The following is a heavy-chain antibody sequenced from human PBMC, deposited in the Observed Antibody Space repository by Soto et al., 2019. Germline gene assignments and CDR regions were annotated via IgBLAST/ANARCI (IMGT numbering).Heavy chain of an antibody. CDR1: GYSFTSYW. CDR2: IYPGDSDT. J-gene: IGHJ4*02. V-gene: IGHV5-51*01. Sequence: PGESLKISCKGSGYSFTSYWIGWVRQMPGKGLEWMGIIYPGDSDTRYSPSFQGQVTISADKSISTAYLQWSSLKASDTAMYYCARHLALSDTAIIIDYWGQGTLVTVSS. D-gene: IGHD5-18*01. CDR3: ARHLALSDTAIIIDY.